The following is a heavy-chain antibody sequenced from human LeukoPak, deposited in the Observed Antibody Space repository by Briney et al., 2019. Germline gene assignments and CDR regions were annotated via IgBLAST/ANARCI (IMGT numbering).Heavy chain of an antibody. CDR2: ISYDGSNK. V-gene: IGHV3-30*18. J-gene: IGHJ4*02. CDR3: AKESAPYYDYVWGSYRWDY. Sequence: QSGGSLRLSCAASGFTFSNAWMSWVRQAPGKGLEWVAVISYDGSNKYYADSVKGRFTISRDNSKNTLYLQMNSLRAEDTAVYYCAKESAPYYDYVWGSYRWDYWGQGTLVTVSS. D-gene: IGHD3-16*02. CDR1: GFTFSNAW.